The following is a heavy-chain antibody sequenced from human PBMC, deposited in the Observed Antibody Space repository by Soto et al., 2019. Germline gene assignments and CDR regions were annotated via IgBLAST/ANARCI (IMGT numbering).Heavy chain of an antibody. Sequence: GGSLRLSCAASGFTFSSYSMNWVRQAPGKGLEWVSSISSSSSYIYYADSVKGRFTISRDNAKNSVYLQMNSLRAEDTAVYYCARASYYYDGSGYHGYWGQGTLVTVSS. CDR3: ARASYYYDGSGYHGY. V-gene: IGHV3-21*01. CDR1: GFTFSSYS. D-gene: IGHD3-22*01. CDR2: ISSSSSYI. J-gene: IGHJ4*02.